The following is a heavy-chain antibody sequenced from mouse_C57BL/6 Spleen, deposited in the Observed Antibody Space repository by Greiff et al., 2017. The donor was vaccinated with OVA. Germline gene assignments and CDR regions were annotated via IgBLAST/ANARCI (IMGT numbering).Heavy chain of an antibody. D-gene: IGHD3-2*02. CDR1: GYAFSSYW. V-gene: IGHV1-80*01. Sequence: QVQLQQSGAELVKPGASVKISCKASGYAFSSYWMNWVKQRPGKGLEWIGQIYPGDGDTNYNGKFKGKATLTADKSSSTAYMQLSSLTSEDSAVYFCAKTAQVSYYFDYWGQGTTLTVSS. J-gene: IGHJ2*01. CDR2: IYPGDGDT. CDR3: AKTAQVSYYFDY.